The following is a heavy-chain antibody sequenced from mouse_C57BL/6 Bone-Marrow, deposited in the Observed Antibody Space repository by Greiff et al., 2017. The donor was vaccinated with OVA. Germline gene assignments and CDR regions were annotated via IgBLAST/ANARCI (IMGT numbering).Heavy chain of an antibody. CDR2: IYPGDGDT. CDR1: GYAFSSSW. CDR3: ARWLTGTWFAY. Sequence: QVQLQQSGPELVKPGASVKISCKASGYAFSSSWMNWVKQRPGKGLERIGRIYPGDGDTNYNGKFKGKATLTADKSSSTAYMQLSSLTSEDSAVYFCARWLTGTWFAYWGQGTLVTVSA. D-gene: IGHD4-1*01. J-gene: IGHJ3*01. V-gene: IGHV1-82*01.